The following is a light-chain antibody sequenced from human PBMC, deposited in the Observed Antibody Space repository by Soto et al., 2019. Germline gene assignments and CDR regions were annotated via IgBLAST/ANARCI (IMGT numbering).Light chain of an antibody. J-gene: IGKJ2*01. Sequence: EIMLSQSPGTLSLSPGERATLSCRASQSVTSTSLSWYQQKTGQAPRLLIYGAANRATGIPDRFSGRGSGTDFTLTISRLEPEDFAVYYCQLYGSSPMYTFGQGTTLELK. CDR1: QSVTSTS. CDR2: GAA. CDR3: QLYGSSPMYT. V-gene: IGKV3-20*01.